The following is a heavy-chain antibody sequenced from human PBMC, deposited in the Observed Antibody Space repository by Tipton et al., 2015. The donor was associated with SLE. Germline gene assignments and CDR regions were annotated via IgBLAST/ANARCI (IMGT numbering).Heavy chain of an antibody. V-gene: IGHV3-23*01. D-gene: IGHD6-19*01. J-gene: IGHJ4*02. CDR2: ISGGGINT. CDR3: ARLAPVYGRGWYPDS. CDR1: GFTFSDYA. Sequence: SLRLSCAASGFTFSDYAMAWVRQAPGKGLEWVSDISGGGINTYYIDSVRARFSISRDHSRNTLYLQMNSLGGDDTAVYFCARLAPVYGRGWYPDSWGQGTLVTVSS.